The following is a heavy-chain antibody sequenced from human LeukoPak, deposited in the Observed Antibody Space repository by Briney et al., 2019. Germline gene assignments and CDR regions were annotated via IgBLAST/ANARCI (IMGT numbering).Heavy chain of an antibody. CDR2: IYPGDSDT. CDR3: ARGVIAHDSSGYYPNWFDP. J-gene: IGHJ5*02. V-gene: IGHV5-51*01. CDR1: GYSFTSYW. D-gene: IGHD3-22*01. Sequence: GESLKISCKGSGYSFTSYWIGWVRQMPGKGLEWMGIIYPGDSDTRYSPSFQGQVTISADKSISTAYLQWSSLKASDTAMYYCARGVIAHDSSGYYPNWFDPWGQGTLVTVSS.